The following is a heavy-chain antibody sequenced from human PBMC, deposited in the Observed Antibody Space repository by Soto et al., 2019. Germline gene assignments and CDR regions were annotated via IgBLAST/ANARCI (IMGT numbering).Heavy chain of an antibody. V-gene: IGHV3-30*18. CDR2: ISDDGTNK. CDR1: GFTLSNYG. Sequence: QVQLVESGGGVVHPGGSLRRSCVVSGFTLSNYGMHWIRQAPGKGLEWMAMISDDGTNKFYADSVKGRFTISRDNSKNTLYLQLKSLGIDDSAVYYCAKAGQSYGYKYGLDVWAQGTTVTVSS. J-gene: IGHJ6*02. D-gene: IGHD5-18*01. CDR3: AKAGQSYGYKYGLDV.